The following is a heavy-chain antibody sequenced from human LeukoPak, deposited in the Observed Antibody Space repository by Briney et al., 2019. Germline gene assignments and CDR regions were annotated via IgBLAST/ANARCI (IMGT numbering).Heavy chain of an antibody. J-gene: IGHJ4*02. V-gene: IGHV3-30*04. D-gene: IGHD3-10*01. CDR3: ARYYGSGNY. Sequence: PGRSLRLSCAASGFTFSSYAMHWVRQAPGKGLEWVAVISYDGSNKYYADSVKGRFTISRDNSKNTLYLQMNSLRAEDTAVYYCARYYGSGNYWGQGTLVTVSS. CDR2: ISYDGSNK. CDR1: GFTFSSYA.